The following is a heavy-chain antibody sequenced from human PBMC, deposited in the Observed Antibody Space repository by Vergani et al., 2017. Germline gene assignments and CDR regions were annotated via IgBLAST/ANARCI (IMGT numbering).Heavy chain of an antibody. J-gene: IGHJ4*02. CDR3: ASVGDSSGYFLEYYFDY. D-gene: IGHD3-22*01. V-gene: IGHV4-34*01. CDR1: GGSFSGYY. CDR2: INHSGST. Sequence: QVQLQQWGAGLLKPSETLSLTCAVYGGSFSGYYWSWIRKPPGKGLEWIGEINHSGSTNYNPSLKSRVTISVDTSKNQFSLKLSSVTAADTAVYYCASVGDSSGYFLEYYFDYWGQGTLVTVSS.